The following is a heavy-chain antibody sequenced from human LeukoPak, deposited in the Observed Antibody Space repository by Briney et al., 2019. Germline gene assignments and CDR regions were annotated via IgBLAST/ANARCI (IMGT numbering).Heavy chain of an antibody. Sequence: SXTLSLTCTVSGGSISSSSYYWGWIRQPPGKGLEWIVSIYYSGSTYYNPSLKSRVTISVYTSKNQFSLKLSSVTAADTAAYYCARKTAALDYWGQGTLVTVSS. CDR1: GGSISSSSYY. V-gene: IGHV4-39*01. CDR2: IYYSGST. D-gene: IGHD6-25*01. J-gene: IGHJ4*02. CDR3: ARKTAALDY.